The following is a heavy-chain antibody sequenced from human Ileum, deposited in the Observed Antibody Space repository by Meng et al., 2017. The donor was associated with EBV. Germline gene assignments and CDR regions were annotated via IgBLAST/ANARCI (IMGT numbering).Heavy chain of an antibody. J-gene: IGHJ4*02. CDR2: IYHSGST. Sequence: QAPLQESGPRLVKPSETLPLTCAVSGGSISNINWYIWIGQPPGKGLEWIGEIYHSGSTHYHPSLESRVTISVDKSNNQFSLNLGSVTAADTAVYFCARQVPTLRYFDQWGQGTLVTVSS. V-gene: IGHV4-4*02. D-gene: IGHD5-12*01. CDR3: ARQVPTLRYFDQ. CDR1: GGSISNINW.